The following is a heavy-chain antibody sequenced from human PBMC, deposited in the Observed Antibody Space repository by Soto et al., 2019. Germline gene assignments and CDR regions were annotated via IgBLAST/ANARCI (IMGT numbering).Heavy chain of an antibody. CDR1: GYTFTHYH. J-gene: IGHJ3*02. D-gene: IGHD2-21*02. CDR2: INPSGGST. V-gene: IGHV1-46*03. Sequence: ASVKVSRKASGYTFTHYHMHWVRQAPGQGLEWMGIINPSGGSTSYAQKFQGRVTMTRDTSTSTVYMELSSLRSEDTAVYYCASSVVTAIPDAFDIWGQGTMVTVSS. CDR3: ASSVVTAIPDAFDI.